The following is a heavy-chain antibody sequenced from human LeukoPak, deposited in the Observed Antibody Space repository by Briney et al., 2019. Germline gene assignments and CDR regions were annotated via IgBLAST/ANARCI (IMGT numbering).Heavy chain of an antibody. Sequence: PGGSLRLSCAASGFTFSSYGMSWVRQAPGKGLEWVSAISGSGGSTYYADSVKGRFTISRDNSKNTLYLQMNSLRAEDTAVYYCAKNFEVPAAMFGWFDPWGQGTLVTVSS. J-gene: IGHJ5*02. CDR3: AKNFEVPAAMFGWFDP. CDR1: GFTFSSYG. V-gene: IGHV3-23*01. CDR2: ISGSGGST. D-gene: IGHD2-2*01.